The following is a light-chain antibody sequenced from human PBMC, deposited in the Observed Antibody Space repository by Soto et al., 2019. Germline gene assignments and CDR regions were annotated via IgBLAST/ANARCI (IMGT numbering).Light chain of an antibody. CDR3: QQYNSYSPV. J-gene: IGKJ4*01. CDR1: QSISSW. V-gene: IGKV1-5*01. CDR2: DAS. Sequence: DIQMTQSPSTLSASVGDRVTITCRASQSISSWLAWYQQKPGKAPQLLIYDASSLESGVPSRFSGSGSGTEFTLTISSLQPDDFATYYCQQYNSYSPVFGGVTKVEIK.